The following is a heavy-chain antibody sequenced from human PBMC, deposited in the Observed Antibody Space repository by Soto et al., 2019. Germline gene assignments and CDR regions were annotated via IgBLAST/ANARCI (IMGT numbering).Heavy chain of an antibody. V-gene: IGHV3-23*01. D-gene: IGHD3-10*01. J-gene: IGHJ6*03. CDR2: ISGSGGST. CDR1: GFTFSSYA. Sequence: GGSLRLSCAASGFTFSSYAMSWVRQAPGKGLEWVSAISGSGGSTYYADSVKGRFTISRDNSKNTLYLQMNSLRAEDKAVYYCAKPYGSGSYYYYYYYMDVWGKGTTVTVSS. CDR3: AKPYGSGSYYYYYYYMDV.